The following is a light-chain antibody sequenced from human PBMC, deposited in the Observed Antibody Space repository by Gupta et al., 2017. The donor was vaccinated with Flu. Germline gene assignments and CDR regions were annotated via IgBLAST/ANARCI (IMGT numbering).Light chain of an antibody. CDR3: LQDYNYPRA. Sequence: AIQMTQSPSSLSASVGDRVTITCRASQGIRDDLGWYQQKPGKAPKLLIYAASSLQSGVPSRFSGSGSGTDFTLTISSLQPEEFATYYCLQDYNYPRAFGQGTKVEIK. J-gene: IGKJ1*01. V-gene: IGKV1-6*01. CDR2: AAS. CDR1: QGIRDD.